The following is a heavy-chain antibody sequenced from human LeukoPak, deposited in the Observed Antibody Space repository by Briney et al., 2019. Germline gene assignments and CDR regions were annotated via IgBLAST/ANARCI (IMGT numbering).Heavy chain of an antibody. V-gene: IGHV4-30-4*08. CDR3: ARVGSYYYDYYMDV. CDR2: IYYSGST. CDR1: IGSISSGDYY. J-gene: IGHJ6*03. D-gene: IGHD2-21*01. Sequence: SETLSLTCTVTIGSISSGDYYWSWIRQPPGKGLEWIGYIYYSGSTYYNPPLKSRVIISVDTSKNQFSLKLSSVTAADTAVYYCARVGSYYYDYYMDVWGKETTVTVPS.